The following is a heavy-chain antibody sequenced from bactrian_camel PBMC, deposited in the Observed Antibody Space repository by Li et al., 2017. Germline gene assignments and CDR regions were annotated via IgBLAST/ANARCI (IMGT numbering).Heavy chain of an antibody. CDR2: ISAETGVT. J-gene: IGHJ7*01. V-gene: IGHV3S53*01. D-gene: IGHD5*01. CDR1: ASLSLVC. Sequence: HVQLVESGGGSVQAGGSLRLSCTASASLSLVCMAWFRQTPGKEREGVAAISAETGVTYYSDSVKGRFTISRDNAKNTVTLQMNSLRPEDTAMYYCAADIRRGCLLYYYFGMDLLGKGTQVTVS.